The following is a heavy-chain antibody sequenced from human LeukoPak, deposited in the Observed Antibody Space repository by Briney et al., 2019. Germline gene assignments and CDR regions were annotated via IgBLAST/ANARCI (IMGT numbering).Heavy chain of an antibody. CDR1: GYTFTKYG. Sequence: ASVKVSCKASGYTFTKYGITWVRQAPGQGLDWMGWISADNGNRNYAHKVQDRVTLTTDTSTSTACMELTSLRLDDTAVYYCARAQSDFGDFSMCDYWGQGTLVTVSS. V-gene: IGHV1-18*01. CDR3: ARAQSDFGDFSMCDY. CDR2: ISADNGNR. D-gene: IGHD4-17*01. J-gene: IGHJ4*02.